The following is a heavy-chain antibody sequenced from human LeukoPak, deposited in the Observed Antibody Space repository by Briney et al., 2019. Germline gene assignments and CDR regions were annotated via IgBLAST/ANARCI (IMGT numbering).Heavy chain of an antibody. Sequence: TLSLTCAVSGGSISSGGYSWSWIRRPPGKGLEWIGYIYHSGSTYYNPSLKSRVTISVDRSKNQFSLKLSSVTAADTAVYYCARVEMATIFLDYWGQGTLVTVSS. D-gene: IGHD5-24*01. J-gene: IGHJ4*02. CDR1: GGSISSGGYS. CDR3: ARVEMATIFLDY. V-gene: IGHV4-30-2*01. CDR2: IYHSGST.